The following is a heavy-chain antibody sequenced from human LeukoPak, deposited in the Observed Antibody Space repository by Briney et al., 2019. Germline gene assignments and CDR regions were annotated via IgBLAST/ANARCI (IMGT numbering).Heavy chain of an antibody. CDR3: ARRERGYCSSTSCHEYFQH. J-gene: IGHJ1*01. CDR1: GGSISSYY. CDR2: IYYSGST. D-gene: IGHD2-2*01. V-gene: IGHV4-59*01. Sequence: SETLSLTCTVSGGSISSYYWSWIRQPPGKGLEWIGYIYYSGSTNYNPSLKSRVTISVATSKNQFSLKLSSVTAADTAVYYCARRERGYCSSTSCHEYFQHWGQGTLVTVSS.